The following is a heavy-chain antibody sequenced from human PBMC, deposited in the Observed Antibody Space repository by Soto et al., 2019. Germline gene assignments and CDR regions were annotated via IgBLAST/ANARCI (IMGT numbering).Heavy chain of an antibody. V-gene: IGHV3-33*01. D-gene: IGHD3-3*01. CDR3: ARSITIFGSVMSYYGMDV. J-gene: IGHJ6*02. CDR2: IWYDGSNK. CDR1: GFTFSSYG. Sequence: QVQLVESGGGVVQPGRSLRLSCAASGFTFSSYGMHWVRQAPGKGLEWVAVIWYDGSNKYYADSVKGRFTISRDNSKNTLYLQMNSLRAEDTAVYYCARSITIFGSVMSYYGMDVWGQGTTVTVSS.